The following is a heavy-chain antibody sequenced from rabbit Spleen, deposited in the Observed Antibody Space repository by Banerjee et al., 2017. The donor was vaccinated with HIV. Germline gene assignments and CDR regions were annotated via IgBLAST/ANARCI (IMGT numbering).Heavy chain of an antibody. D-gene: IGHD7-1*01. CDR3: VRIDGSDYSQGFGL. CDR2: INTYTVKS. J-gene: IGHJ4*01. Sequence: QEQLKETGGGLVKPGASLTLTCTASGFSFSSSDYMCWVRQAPGKGLEWISCINTYTVKSVYASWATGRFTFSRTSSTTVTLQMTSLTAADTATYFCVRIDGSDYSQGFGLWGQGTLVTVS. CDR1: GFSFSSSDY. V-gene: IGHV1S45*01.